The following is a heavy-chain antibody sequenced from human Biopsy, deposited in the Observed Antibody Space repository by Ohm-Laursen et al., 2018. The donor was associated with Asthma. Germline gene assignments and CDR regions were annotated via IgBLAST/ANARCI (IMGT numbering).Heavy chain of an antibody. V-gene: IGHV3-23*01. J-gene: IGHJ4*02. CDR2: ITGSGGFT. D-gene: IGHD3-3*01. CDR3: ATDERAYYESRSKYMQPVPLGD. Sequence: SLRLSCAASKFTFSNYVMSWVRQAPGKGLEWVSSITGSGGFTYYADSVKGRFTISRDKSDNSLYLQMNSLTAEDTAVYHCATDERAYYESRSKYMQPVPLGDWGQGTVVTVSA. CDR1: KFTFSNYV.